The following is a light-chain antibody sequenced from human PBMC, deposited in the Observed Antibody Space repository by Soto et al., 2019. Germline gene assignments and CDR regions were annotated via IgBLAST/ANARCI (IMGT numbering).Light chain of an antibody. Sequence: QSVLTQPPSVSGAPGQRGTISCTGSSSNIGAGYDVHWYQKLPGTAPKLLIYGNSNRPSGVPDRFSGSKSGTSASVAITGLQAEDESEYYCQSYVSSLSGSVFGGGTKLTVL. CDR2: GNS. CDR1: SSNIGAGYD. V-gene: IGLV1-40*01. J-gene: IGLJ2*01. CDR3: QSYVSSLSGSV.